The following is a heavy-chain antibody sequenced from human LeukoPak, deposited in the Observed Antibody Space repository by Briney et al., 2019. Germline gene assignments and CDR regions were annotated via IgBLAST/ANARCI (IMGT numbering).Heavy chain of an antibody. CDR2: INPNSGAT. J-gene: IGHJ4*02. CDR1: GYTFTAYY. Sequence: ASVKVSCKASGYTFTAYYIHWVRQAPGQGLEWMGWINPNSGATKDAQKFQGRVTMTRDTSIGTAYMELTRLRSDDAAVYYCAGSAIHGVIIIDYWGQGTRVTVSS. CDR3: AGSAIHGVIIIDY. D-gene: IGHD3-3*01. V-gene: IGHV1-2*02.